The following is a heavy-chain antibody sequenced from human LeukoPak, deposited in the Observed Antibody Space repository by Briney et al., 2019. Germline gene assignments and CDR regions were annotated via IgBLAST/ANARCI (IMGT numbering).Heavy chain of an antibody. Sequence: GGSLRLSCAASGFTFSNAWMSWVRQAPGKGLEWVGRIKSKTDGWTTDYAAPVKGRFTISRDDSKNTLYLQMNSLKTEDTAVYYCTTDLWFGELSLTDFDYWGQGTLVTVSS. V-gene: IGHV3-15*01. CDR1: GFTFSNAW. D-gene: IGHD3-10*01. CDR2: IKSKTDGWTT. J-gene: IGHJ4*02. CDR3: TTDLWFGELSLTDFDY.